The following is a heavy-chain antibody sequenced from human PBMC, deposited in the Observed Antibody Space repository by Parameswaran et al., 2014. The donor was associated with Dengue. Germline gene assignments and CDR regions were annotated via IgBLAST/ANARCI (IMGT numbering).Heavy chain of an antibody. V-gene: IGHV1-69*10. Sequence: WVRQAPGQGLEWMGGFIPKLGIANSAQKFQDRVTFSADKSTSTAYMELKSLTSDDTAFYYCARGGNGYCSSSSCLYSFDYWGQGTLVTVSS. D-gene: IGHD6-13*01. J-gene: IGHJ4*02. CDR3: ARGGNGYCSSSSCLYSFDY. CDR2: FIPKLGIA.